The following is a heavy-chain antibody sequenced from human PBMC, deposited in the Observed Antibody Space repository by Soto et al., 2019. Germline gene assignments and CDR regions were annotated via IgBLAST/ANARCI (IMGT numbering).Heavy chain of an antibody. CDR1: GFTSTNYV. J-gene: IGHJ3*02. V-gene: IGHV3-23*01. CDR2: ISGSGTTT. CDR3: EKARVGGVPDAFDI. Sequence: AGSLRLSCAASGFTSTNYVMNWVRQAPGKGLEWVSSISGSGTTTFYADSVKGRFITSRDNSTNTLYLQMNSLRAEDTALYYCEKARVGGVPDAFDICGQGKMVTVSS. D-gene: IGHD2-8*01.